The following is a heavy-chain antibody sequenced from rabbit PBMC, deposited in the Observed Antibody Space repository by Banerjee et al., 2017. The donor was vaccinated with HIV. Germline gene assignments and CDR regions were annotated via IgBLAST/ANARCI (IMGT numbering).Heavy chain of an antibody. D-gene: IGHD1-1*01. V-gene: IGHV1S45*01. CDR1: GFSFSNSYW. Sequence: QEQPEESGGDLVKPEGSLTLTCTASGFSFSNSYWICWVRQAPGKGLEWIACIYAGNSGDTYYASWAKGRFTISKTSSTTVTLQMTSLTAADTATYFCARDEGIYGSSSGAWELWGPGTLVTVS. CDR3: ARDEGIYGSSSGAWEL. J-gene: IGHJ4*01. CDR2: IYAGNSGDT.